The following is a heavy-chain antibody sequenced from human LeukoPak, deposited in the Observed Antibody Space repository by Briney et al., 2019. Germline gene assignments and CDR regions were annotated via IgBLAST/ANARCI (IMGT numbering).Heavy chain of an antibody. V-gene: IGHV3-74*01. CDR1: GFTFSSYG. CDR3: ARDKAETKAGPYYYYGMDV. Sequence: GGSLRLSCAASGFTFSSYGMHWVRQAPGKGLVWVSRISSDESITSYADFVKGRFTISRDNAKNTLFLQMNGLRAEDTAVYYCARDKAETKAGPYYYYGMDVWGQGTTVTVSS. D-gene: IGHD6-13*01. J-gene: IGHJ6*02. CDR2: ISSDESIT.